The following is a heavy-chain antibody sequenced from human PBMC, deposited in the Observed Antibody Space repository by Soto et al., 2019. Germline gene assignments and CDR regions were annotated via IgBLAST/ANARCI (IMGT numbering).Heavy chain of an antibody. Sequence: QVLLLQSGSEVKKAGSSVKVSCKASGDAVNSYAIHWVRQAPGQGLEYMGRIIPSYDSTKYAQKFQGRLTLTADMYTSTVYMELSSLRSEDTAVYYCARDPTNYYGDDTFDYWGQGTQVIVSS. J-gene: IGHJ4*02. CDR1: GDAVNSYA. D-gene: IGHD4-17*01. V-gene: IGHV1-69*06. CDR3: ARDPTNYYGDDTFDY. CDR2: IIPSYDST.